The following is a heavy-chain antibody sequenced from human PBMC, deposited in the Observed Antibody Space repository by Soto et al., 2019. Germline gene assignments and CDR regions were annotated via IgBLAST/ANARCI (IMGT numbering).Heavy chain of an antibody. CDR3: ARVGLAARVFTIFAYYYMDV. Sequence: GGSLRLSCAASGFTFSSYWMSWVRQAPGKGLEWVANIKQDGSEKYYVDSVKGRFTISRDNAKNSLYLQMNSLRAEDTAVYYCARVGLAARVFTIFAYYYMDVWGKGTTVTVSS. CDR1: GFTFSSYW. CDR2: IKQDGSEK. V-gene: IGHV3-7*01. D-gene: IGHD3-3*01. J-gene: IGHJ6*03.